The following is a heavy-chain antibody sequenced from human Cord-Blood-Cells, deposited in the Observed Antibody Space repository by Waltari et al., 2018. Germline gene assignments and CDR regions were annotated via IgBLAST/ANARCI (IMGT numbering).Heavy chain of an antibody. CDR2: ISGSGGST. V-gene: IGHV3-23*01. Sequence: EVQLLESGGGLVQPGGSLRLSCAASGFTFSSYAMSWVRQAPGKGLEWVSAISGSGGSTYYADAVKGRFTISRDNSKNTLYRQMNSLRAEDTAVYYCAKDRVAARFRYYYGMDVWGQGTTVTVSS. D-gene: IGHD6-6*01. J-gene: IGHJ6*02. CDR3: AKDRVAARFRYYYGMDV. CDR1: GFTFSSYA.